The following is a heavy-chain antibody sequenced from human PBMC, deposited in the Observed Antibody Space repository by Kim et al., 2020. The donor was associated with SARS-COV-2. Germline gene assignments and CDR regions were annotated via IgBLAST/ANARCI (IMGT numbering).Heavy chain of an antibody. J-gene: IGHJ4*02. V-gene: IGHV4-39*01. Sequence: TPSLKSRDTISVATAKNQFSLKLSSVTAADTAVYYCASYIAAASVPDFDYWGQGTLVTVSS. CDR3: ASYIAAASVPDFDY. D-gene: IGHD6-13*01.